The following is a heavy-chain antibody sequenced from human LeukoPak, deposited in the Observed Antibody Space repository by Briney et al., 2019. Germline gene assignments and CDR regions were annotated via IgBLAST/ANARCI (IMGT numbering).Heavy chain of an antibody. CDR1: GFTFNDYW. J-gene: IGHJ5*02. CDR2: IKQDGSEK. V-gene: IGHV3-7*03. D-gene: IGHD4-17*01. CDR3: ARSSRYCGDYGCWFDP. Sequence: GGSLRLSCATSGFTFNDYWMNWVRQAPGKGLEWVANIKQDGSEKYYVDSVKGRFTISRDNAKKSLYLQMNSLRVEDTAVYYCARSSRYCGDYGCWFDPWGQGTLVTVSS.